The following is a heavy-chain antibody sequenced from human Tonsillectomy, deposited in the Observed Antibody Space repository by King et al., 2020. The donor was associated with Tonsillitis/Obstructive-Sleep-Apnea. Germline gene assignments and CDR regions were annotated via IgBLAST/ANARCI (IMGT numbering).Heavy chain of an antibody. D-gene: IGHD5-18*01. V-gene: IGHV2-26*01. CDR1: GFSLSNTRMG. Sequence: QVTLKESGPVLVKPTETLTLTCTVSGFSLSNTRMGVSWIRQPPGKALEWLAHIFSNDEKSYSTSLKSRLTISKDTSKSQVVLTMTNMDPVDTATYDCARIADTAMASYYYYYCMDVWGKGTTVTVSS. J-gene: IGHJ6*03. CDR3: ARIADTAMASYYYYYCMDV. CDR2: IFSNDEK.